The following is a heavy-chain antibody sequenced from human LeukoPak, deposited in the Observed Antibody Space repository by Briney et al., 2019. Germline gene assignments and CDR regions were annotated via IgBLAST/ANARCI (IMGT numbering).Heavy chain of an antibody. CDR3: ARAVFYGSGSDSLPNDI. D-gene: IGHD3-10*01. V-gene: IGHV3-30-3*01. J-gene: IGHJ3*02. Sequence: GGSLRLSCAASGFTFSSYAMHWVRQAPGKGLEWVAVISYDGSNKYYADSVKGRFTISRDNSKNTLYLQMNSLRAEDTAVYYCARAVFYGSGSDSLPNDIWGQGTMVTVSS. CDR1: GFTFSSYA. CDR2: ISYDGSNK.